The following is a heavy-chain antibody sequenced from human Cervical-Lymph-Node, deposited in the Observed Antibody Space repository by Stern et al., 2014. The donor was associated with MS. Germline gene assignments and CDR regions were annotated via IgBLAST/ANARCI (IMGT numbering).Heavy chain of an antibody. CDR1: GYTFTRYA. D-gene: IGHD1-14*01. V-gene: IGHV1-18*01. J-gene: IGHJ4*02. Sequence: VQLVQSVPEVKKPGASVKVSCKASGYTFTRYAINWVRQAPGQGLEWMGWISTYNGKTTYAQKFQCRVTMTTDTSTSTAYMEVRSLRSDDTAVFFCARMGSGHDYWGQGTLVTVSS. CDR3: ARMGSGHDY. CDR2: ISTYNGKT.